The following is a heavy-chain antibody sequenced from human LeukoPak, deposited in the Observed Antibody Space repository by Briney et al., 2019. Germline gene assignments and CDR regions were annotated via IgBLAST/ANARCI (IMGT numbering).Heavy chain of an antibody. Sequence: SVKVSCKASGGTFSSYAISWVRQAPGQGLEWMGGIIPIFGTANYAQKFQGRVTITTDESTSTAYMELSSLRSEDTAVYYCARVGKGELLFPDYWGQGTLVTVSS. CDR2: IIPIFGTA. V-gene: IGHV1-69*05. J-gene: IGHJ4*02. CDR1: GGTFSSYA. CDR3: ARVGKGELLFPDY. D-gene: IGHD1-26*01.